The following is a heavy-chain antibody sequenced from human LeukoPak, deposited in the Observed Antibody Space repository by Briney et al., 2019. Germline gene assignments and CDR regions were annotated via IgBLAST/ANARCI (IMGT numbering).Heavy chain of an antibody. J-gene: IGHJ6*02. Sequence: PGGSLRLSCAASGFTFSSYSMNWVRQAPGKGLEWVSSISSSSSYIYYADSVKGRFTISRDNAKNSLYLQMNSLRAEDTAVYYCARDHITMVRGAHYGMDVWGQGTTVTVSS. CDR2: ISSSSSYI. V-gene: IGHV3-21*01. D-gene: IGHD3-10*01. CDR1: GFTFSSYS. CDR3: ARDHITMVRGAHYGMDV.